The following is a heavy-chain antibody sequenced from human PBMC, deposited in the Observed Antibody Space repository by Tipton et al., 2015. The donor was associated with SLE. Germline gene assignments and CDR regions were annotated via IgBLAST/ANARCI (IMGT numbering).Heavy chain of an antibody. V-gene: IGHV4-38-2*02. CDR3: ARDTGAIDY. Sequence: TLSLTCTVSAYSISSGYYWGWIRQPPGKGLEWIGSIYHSGSTYYNPSLKSRVTISVDTSKNQFSLKLSSVTAADTAIYYCARDTGAIDYWGQGTLVTVSS. CDR2: IYHSGST. J-gene: IGHJ4*02. CDR1: AYSISSGYY.